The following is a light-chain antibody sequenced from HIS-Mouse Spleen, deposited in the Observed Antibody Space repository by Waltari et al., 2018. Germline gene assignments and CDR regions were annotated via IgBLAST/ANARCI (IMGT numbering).Light chain of an antibody. CDR1: RSAFGRYNL. V-gene: IGLV2-23*01. Sequence: QSALTQPASVSGSPGQSITISCPGTRSAFGRYNLVPWYQPHPGKAPKLMIYEGSKRPSGVSNRFSGSKSGNTASLTISGLQAEDEADYYCCSYAGSSTLVFGGGTKLTVL. J-gene: IGLJ3*02. CDR2: EGS. CDR3: CSYAGSSTLV.